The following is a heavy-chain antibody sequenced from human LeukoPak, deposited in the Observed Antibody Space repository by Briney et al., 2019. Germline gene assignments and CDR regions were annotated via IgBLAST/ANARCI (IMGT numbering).Heavy chain of an antibody. D-gene: IGHD4-17*01. CDR3: ARGDYGDGPNY. V-gene: IGHV4-31*11. J-gene: IGHJ4*02. CDR1: GGSISSGGYY. Sequence: SETLSLTCAVSGGSISSGGYYWSWIRQLPGRGLKWIGHIFYSGSTYNNPSLKSRVTISVDTSKNQFSLKLSSVTAADTAVYYCARGDYGDGPNYWGQGTLVTVSS. CDR2: IFYSGST.